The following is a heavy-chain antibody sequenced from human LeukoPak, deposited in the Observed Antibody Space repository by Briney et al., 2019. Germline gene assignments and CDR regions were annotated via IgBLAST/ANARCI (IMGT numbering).Heavy chain of an antibody. CDR2: ISAYNGNT. D-gene: IGHD3-10*01. J-gene: IGHJ5*02. CDR3: ARAMVRGTNWFDP. Sequence: ASVKVSCKASGYTXISYGISGVRQAPGQALEWMGWISAYNGNTNYAQKLQGRVTMTTDTSTSTAYMELRSLRSDDTAVYYCARAMVRGTNWFDPWGQGTLVTVSS. V-gene: IGHV1-18*01. CDR1: GYTXISYG.